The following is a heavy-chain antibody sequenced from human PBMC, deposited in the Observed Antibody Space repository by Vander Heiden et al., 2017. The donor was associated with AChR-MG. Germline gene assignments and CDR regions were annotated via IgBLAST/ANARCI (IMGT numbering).Heavy chain of an antibody. J-gene: IGHJ4*02. V-gene: IGHV3-21*01. CDR1: GFTFSSYS. CDR2: ISSSSSYI. CDR3: ARDTYGGFDY. D-gene: IGHD4-17*01. Sequence: EVQLVESGGGLVKPGGSLSLSCAASGFTFSSYSMNWVRQAPGKGLEWVSSISSSSSYIYYADSVKGRFTISRDNAKNSLYLQMNSLRAEDTAVYDCARDTYGGFDYWGQGTLVTVSS.